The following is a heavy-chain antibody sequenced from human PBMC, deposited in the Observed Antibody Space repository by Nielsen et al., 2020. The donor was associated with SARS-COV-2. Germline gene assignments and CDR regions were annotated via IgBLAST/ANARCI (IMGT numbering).Heavy chain of an antibody. J-gene: IGHJ4*02. CDR1: GFTFSNYG. V-gene: IGHV3-30*18. CDR2: ISYDGSNK. D-gene: IGHD3-22*01. Sequence: GESLKISCAASGFTFSNYGMHWVRQTPGKGLEWVAVISYDGSNKYYADSVKGRFTISRDNSKNTLYLQMNSLRAEDTAVYYCAKSSYYDSSGYYDYWGQGTLVTVSS. CDR3: AKSSYYDSSGYYDY.